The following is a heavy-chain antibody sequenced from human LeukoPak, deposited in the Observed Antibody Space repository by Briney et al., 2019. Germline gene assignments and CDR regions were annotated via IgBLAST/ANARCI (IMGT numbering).Heavy chain of an antibody. CDR1: GGTFSSYA. J-gene: IGHJ6*03. CDR3: ARQRYGSGITSHYYYYMDV. D-gene: IGHD3-10*01. V-gene: IGHV1-69*05. Sequence: SVKVSCKASGGTFSSYAISWVRQAPGQGLEWMGGIIPIFGTANYAQKFQGRVTITTDESTSTAYMELSSLRSEDTAVYYCARQRYGSGITSHYYYYMDVWAKGPRSPSP. CDR2: IIPIFGTA.